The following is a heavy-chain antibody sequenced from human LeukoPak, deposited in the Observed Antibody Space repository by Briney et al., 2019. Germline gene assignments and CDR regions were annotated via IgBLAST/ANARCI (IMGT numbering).Heavy chain of an antibody. CDR1: GYTFTSYA. V-gene: IGHV1-18*01. CDR3: ARRRVTGDVGY. J-gene: IGHJ4*02. D-gene: IGHD7-27*01. Sequence: ASVKVSCKASGYTFTSYAMHWVRQAPGQGLEWMGWISAYNGNTNYAQKLQGRVTMTTDTSTSTAYMELRSLRSDDTAVYYCARRRVTGDVGYWGQGTLVTVSS. CDR2: ISAYNGNT.